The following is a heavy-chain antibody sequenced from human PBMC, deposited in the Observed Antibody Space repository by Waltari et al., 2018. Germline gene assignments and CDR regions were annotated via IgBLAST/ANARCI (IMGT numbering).Heavy chain of an antibody. CDR2: IRDYNGYS. D-gene: IGHD1-26*01. J-gene: IGHJ4*02. CDR1: GYPFTNYG. Sequence: QVQLVQSAAEMKKPGASVRVSCKPSGYPFTNYGFNWVGQAPGQGREWMGWIRDYNGYSNEAEKFQSRVTGTTETSTGTAYMALTSLRSDDTAVYYCARTDAGGASYIRHWGQGTLVTVSS. V-gene: IGHV1-18*01. CDR3: ARTDAGGASYIRH.